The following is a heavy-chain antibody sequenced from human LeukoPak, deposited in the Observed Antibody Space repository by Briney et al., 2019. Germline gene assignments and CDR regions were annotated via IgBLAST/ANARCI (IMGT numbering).Heavy chain of an antibody. V-gene: IGHV3-74*01. CDR3: AAIGAAAGTGFDY. CDR2: INSDGSST. D-gene: IGHD6-13*01. CDR1: GFTFSSYW. Sequence: PGGSLRLSCAASGFTFSSYWVHWVRQAPGKGLVWVSRINSDGSSTSYADSVKGRFTISRDNAKNTLYLQMNSLRAEDTAVYYCAAIGAAAGTGFDYWGQGTLVTVSS. J-gene: IGHJ4*02.